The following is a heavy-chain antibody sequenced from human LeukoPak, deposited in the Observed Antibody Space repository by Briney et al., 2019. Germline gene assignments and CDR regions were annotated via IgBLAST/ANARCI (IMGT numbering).Heavy chain of an antibody. D-gene: IGHD6-19*01. CDR1: GLILRGHA. CDR3: AKGYSSGWTPFNY. Sequence: HSGGSLRLSCEASGLILRGHAMSWVRQAPGKGLEWVSGIGDSGEIERYADSVKGRFTISRDNFRNTVYLEMRSLRPEDTAVYYCAKGYSSGWTPFNYWGQGTQVTVSS. CDR2: IGDSGEIE. J-gene: IGHJ4*02. V-gene: IGHV3-23*01.